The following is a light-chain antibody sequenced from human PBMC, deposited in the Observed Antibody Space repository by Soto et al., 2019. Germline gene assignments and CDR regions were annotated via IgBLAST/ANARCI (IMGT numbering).Light chain of an antibody. Sequence: QPVLTQPASVSGSPGQSITISCTGTSSDVGGYDYVSWYQQHPRKAPKLIMYEVNNRPSGVSNRFSGSKSGNTASLTISGLQAEDEADYYCSSYTSNITPYVFGTGTKLTVL. J-gene: IGLJ1*01. CDR3: SSYTSNITPYV. CDR2: EVN. CDR1: SSDVGGYDY. V-gene: IGLV2-14*01.